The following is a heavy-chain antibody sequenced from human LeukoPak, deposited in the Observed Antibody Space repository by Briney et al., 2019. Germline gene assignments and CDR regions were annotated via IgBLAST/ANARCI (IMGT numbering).Heavy chain of an antibody. D-gene: IGHD5-24*01. V-gene: IGHV3-20*04. CDR3: ARVGRWLQFPAPYYMDV. CDR1: GFTFDDYG. J-gene: IGHJ6*03. Sequence: GGSLRLSCAASGFTFDDYGMSWVRQAPGKGLEWVSGINWNGGSTGYADSVKGRFTISRDNAKNSLYLQMNSLRAEDTALYYCARVGRWLQFPAPYYMDVWGKGTTVTVSS. CDR2: INWNGGST.